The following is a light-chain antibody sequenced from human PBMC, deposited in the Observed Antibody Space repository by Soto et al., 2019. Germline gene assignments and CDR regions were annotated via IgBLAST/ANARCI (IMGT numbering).Light chain of an antibody. CDR3: SSFAGNNNLV. V-gene: IGLV2-8*01. CDR2: EVS. CDR1: SSDVGGYNY. J-gene: IGLJ2*01. Sequence: QSALTQPPSASGSPGQSVTISCTGTSSDVGGYNYVSWYQQHPGKAPKLMISEVSKRPSGVPDRFSGSKSGNTASLTVSGLQAEYEADYYFSSFAGNNNLVFGGGTKLTFL.